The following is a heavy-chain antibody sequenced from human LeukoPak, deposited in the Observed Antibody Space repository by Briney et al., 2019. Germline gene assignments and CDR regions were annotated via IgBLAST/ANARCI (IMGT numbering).Heavy chain of an antibody. CDR3: AKEARYFDWLPTFDY. CDR2: ISGSGGST. V-gene: IGHV3-23*01. J-gene: IGHJ4*02. Sequence: PGRSLRLSCAASGFIVSSNYMSWVRQAPGKGLEWVSAISGSGGSTYYADSVKGRFTISRDNSKNTLYLQMNSLRAEDTAVYYCAKEARYFDWLPTFDYWGQGTLVTVSS. D-gene: IGHD3-9*01. CDR1: GFIVSSNY.